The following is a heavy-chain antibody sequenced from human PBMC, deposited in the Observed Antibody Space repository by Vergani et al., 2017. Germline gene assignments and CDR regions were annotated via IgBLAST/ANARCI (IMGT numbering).Heavy chain of an antibody. Sequence: QVQLVESGGGVVQPGRSLRLSCAASGFTFSSYAMHWVRQAPGKGLEWVAVISYDGSNKYYADSVKGRFTIARDNSKNTLYLQMNSLRAEDTAVYYCARDPGWLRELLDPYYFDDWGQGTLVTVSS. V-gene: IGHV3-30*01. CDR3: ARDPGWLRELLDPYYFDD. D-gene: IGHD1-26*01. CDR1: GFTFSSYA. J-gene: IGHJ4*02. CDR2: ISYDGSNK.